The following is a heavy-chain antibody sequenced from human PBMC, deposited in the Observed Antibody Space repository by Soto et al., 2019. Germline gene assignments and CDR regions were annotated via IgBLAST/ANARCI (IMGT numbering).Heavy chain of an antibody. V-gene: IGHV3-48*03. D-gene: IGHD1-26*01. CDR3: ARDLGVGATNY. Sequence: PGGSLRLSCAASGFTFSSYEMNWVRQAPGKGLEWVSYISSSGSTIYYADSVKGRFTISRDNAKNSLYLQMNSLRAEDTAVYYCARDLGVGATNYWGQGTLVTVSS. CDR1: GFTFSSYE. CDR2: ISSSGSTI. J-gene: IGHJ4*02.